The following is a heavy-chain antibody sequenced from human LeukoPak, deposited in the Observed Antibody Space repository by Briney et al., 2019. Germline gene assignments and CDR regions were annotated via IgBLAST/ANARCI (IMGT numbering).Heavy chain of an antibody. V-gene: IGHV3-30*18. CDR1: GFTFSSYG. CDR2: ISYDGSNK. D-gene: IGHD2-8*01. CDR3: AKNNGIRLRLYAFDI. Sequence: GGSLRLSCAASGFTFSSYGMHWVRQALGKGMEWVAVISYDGSNKYYADSVKGRLTISRDNSKNTLYLQMNSLRAEDTAVYYCAKNNGIRLRLYAFDIWGQGTMVTVSS. J-gene: IGHJ3*02.